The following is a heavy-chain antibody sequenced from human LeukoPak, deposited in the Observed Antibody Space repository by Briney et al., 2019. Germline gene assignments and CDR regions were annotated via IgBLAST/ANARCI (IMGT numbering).Heavy chain of an antibody. CDR2: ISGSSVST. CDR1: GFTFSGYA. CDR3: ASQQWLLSDFDY. V-gene: IGHV3-23*01. Sequence: GGSLRLSCAASGFTFSGYALTWVRQAPGKGLEWVSGISGSSVSTYYADSVKGRLTISRDNSKNKLYLQMNSLRAEDTAVYYCASQQWLLSDFDYWGQGTLVTVSS. J-gene: IGHJ4*02. D-gene: IGHD6-19*01.